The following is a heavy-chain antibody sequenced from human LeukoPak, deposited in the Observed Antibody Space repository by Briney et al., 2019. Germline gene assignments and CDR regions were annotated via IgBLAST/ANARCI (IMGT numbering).Heavy chain of an antibody. J-gene: IGHJ4*02. V-gene: IGHV5-51*01. CDR2: IYPGDSDT. Sequence: GGPRQISCKGSGSTLIRNWIGWVRQLPGKGLEWMAIIYPGDSDTRYSPSFPGQVTISADKSIITAFLQWSSLTASHTAMYYCARLGTSATYFDFWGQGTLVTVSS. D-gene: IGHD2-15*01. CDR1: GSTLIRNW. CDR3: ARLGTSATYFDF.